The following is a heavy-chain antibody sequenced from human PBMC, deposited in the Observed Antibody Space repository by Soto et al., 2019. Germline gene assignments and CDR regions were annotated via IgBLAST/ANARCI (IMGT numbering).Heavy chain of an antibody. CDR3: AKAEGYYDFWSGLSEDYYYYGMDV. CDR1: GFTFSSYA. J-gene: IGHJ6*02. V-gene: IGHV3-23*01. D-gene: IGHD3-3*01. CDR2: ISGSGGST. Sequence: QTGGSLRLSCAASGFTFSSYAMSWVRQAPGKGLEWVSAISGSGGSTYYADSVKGRFTISRDNSKNTLYLQMNSLRAEDTAVYYCAKAEGYYDFWSGLSEDYYYYGMDVWGQGTTVTVSS.